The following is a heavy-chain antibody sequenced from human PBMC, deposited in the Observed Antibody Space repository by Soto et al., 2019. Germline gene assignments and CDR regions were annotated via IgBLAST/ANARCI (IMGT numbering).Heavy chain of an antibody. CDR1: GFTVSNSY. CDR2: IYSGGST. Sequence: GGSLRLSCAASGFTVSNSYMSWVRQAPGKWLEWVSVIYSGGSTYYADSVKGRFTISRDSSKNTLYLQMNSLRAEDTAVYYCARGFQSSFGYWGQGXLVTVYS. D-gene: IGHD2-21*01. J-gene: IGHJ4*02. CDR3: ARGFQSSFGY. V-gene: IGHV3-53*01.